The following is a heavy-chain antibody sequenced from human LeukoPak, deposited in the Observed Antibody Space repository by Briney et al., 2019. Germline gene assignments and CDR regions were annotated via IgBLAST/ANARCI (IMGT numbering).Heavy chain of an antibody. J-gene: IGHJ6*03. Sequence: GRSLRLSCAASGLTSSSYSMNWVRQPPRKWLEWGSYISISSGTISYADTAKCRSTITRENAKNSLSLQMNSLRAEDTAVSYCTRDQRQWLGAIEYYIDVWGKGTTVTVSS. D-gene: IGHD6-19*01. V-gene: IGHV3-48*01. CDR1: GLTSSSYS. CDR3: TRDQRQWLGAIEYYIDV. CDR2: ISISSGTI.